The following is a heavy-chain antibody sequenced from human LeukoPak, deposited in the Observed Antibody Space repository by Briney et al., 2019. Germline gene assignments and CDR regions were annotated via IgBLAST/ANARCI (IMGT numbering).Heavy chain of an antibody. V-gene: IGHV4-34*01. Sequence: SETLSLTCAVYVGSFSGYYCSWIRQPPGKGLEWIGEINHSGSTNYNPSLKSRVTISVDKSKNQFSLKLSSVTAADTAVYYCTGGAHYWFDPWGQGTLVTVSS. CDR3: TGGAHYWFDP. J-gene: IGHJ5*02. CDR1: VGSFSGYY. CDR2: INHSGST.